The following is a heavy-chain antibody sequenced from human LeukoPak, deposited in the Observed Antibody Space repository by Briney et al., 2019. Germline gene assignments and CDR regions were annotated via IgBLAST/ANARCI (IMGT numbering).Heavy chain of an antibody. CDR2: IIPIFGTA. Sequence: SVKVSCKASGGTFSSYAISWVRQAPGQGLEWMGGIIPIFGTANYAQKFQGRVTITRNTPLTTAYMELSSLRSEDTAVYYCARTPPGGGVDHWGEGTLVTVSS. CDR3: ARTPPGGGVDH. D-gene: IGHD3-16*01. J-gene: IGHJ4*02. CDR1: GGTFSSYA. V-gene: IGHV1-69*05.